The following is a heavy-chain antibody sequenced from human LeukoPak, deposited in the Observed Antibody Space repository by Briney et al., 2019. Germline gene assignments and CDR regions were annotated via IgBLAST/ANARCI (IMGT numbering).Heavy chain of an antibody. CDR2: INPNSGGT. Sequence: ASVKVSCKASGYTFTGYYMHWVRQAPGQGLEWMGWINPNSGGTNYAQKFQGRVTMTRDTSISTAYMELSRLRSDDTAVYYCARYCSSTSCYALDAFDIWGQGTMVTVSS. CDR1: GYTFTGYY. V-gene: IGHV1-2*02. CDR3: ARYCSSTSCYALDAFDI. J-gene: IGHJ3*02. D-gene: IGHD2-2*01.